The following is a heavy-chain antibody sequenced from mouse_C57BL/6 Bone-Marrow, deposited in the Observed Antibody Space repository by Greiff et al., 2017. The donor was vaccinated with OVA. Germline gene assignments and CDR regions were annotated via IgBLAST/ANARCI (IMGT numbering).Heavy chain of an antibody. CDR2: IYPGDGDT. CDR3: ARRGVITTVVATDYYAMDY. CDR1: GYAFSSSW. J-gene: IGHJ4*01. V-gene: IGHV1-82*01. D-gene: IGHD1-1*01. Sequence: VQLQQSGPELVKPGASVKISCKASGYAFSSSWMNWVKQRPGKGLEWIGRIYPGDGDTNYNGKFKGKATLTADKSSSTAYMQLSSLTSEDSAVYFCARRGVITTVVATDYYAMDYWGQGTSVTVSS.